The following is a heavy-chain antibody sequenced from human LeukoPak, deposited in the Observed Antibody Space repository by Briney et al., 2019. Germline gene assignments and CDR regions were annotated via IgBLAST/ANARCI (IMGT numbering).Heavy chain of an antibody. CDR2: IYSGGST. J-gene: IGHJ4*02. Sequence: GGSLRLSCAASGFTFSSYSMNWVRQAPGNGLEWVSVIYSGGSTYYADSVKGRFTISRHNSKNTLYLQMNSLRAEDTAVYYCARAGTAARFDYWGQGTLVTVSS. CDR3: ARAGTAARFDY. CDR1: GFTFSSYS. D-gene: IGHD6-25*01. V-gene: IGHV3-53*04.